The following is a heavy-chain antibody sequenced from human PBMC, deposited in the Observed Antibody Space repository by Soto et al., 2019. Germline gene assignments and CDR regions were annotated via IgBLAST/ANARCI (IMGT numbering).Heavy chain of an antibody. Sequence: QITFKESGPTLVNPKQTLALTCTFSGFSVTSDGVGVGWIRQPPGKALEWLAVIFWDDDKRYSPSLESRLSIASDTSKDQVFLTMTNMESVDTATYYSERLNDGDYTCWGQGTRVTVSS. CDR1: GFSVTSDGVG. J-gene: IGHJ4*02. CDR3: ERLNDGDYTC. CDR2: IFWDDDK. D-gene: IGHD4-17*01. V-gene: IGHV2-5*02.